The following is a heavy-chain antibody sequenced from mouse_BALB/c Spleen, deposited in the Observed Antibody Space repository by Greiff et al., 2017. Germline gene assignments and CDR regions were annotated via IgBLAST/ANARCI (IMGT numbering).Heavy chain of an antibody. CDR2: INPGSGGN. CDR1: GYAFTNYL. Sequence: QVQLQQSGAELVRPGTSVKVSCTASGYAFTNYLLGWVKQRPGQGLEWIGVINPGSGGNNYNEKFKGKATLTADKYSSTAYMQLSSLTSDASAVYICAREEKWILPWMDYWGQGTAVTVSS. D-gene: IGHD2-3*01. V-gene: IGHV1-54*01. CDR3: AREEKWILPWMDY. J-gene: IGHJ4*01.